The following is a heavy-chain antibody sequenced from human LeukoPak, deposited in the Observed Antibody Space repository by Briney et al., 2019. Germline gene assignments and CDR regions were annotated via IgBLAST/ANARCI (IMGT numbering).Heavy chain of an antibody. J-gene: IGHJ6*02. V-gene: IGHV1-18*01. D-gene: IGHD3-10*01. CDR1: GYTFTSYG. Sequence: ASVKVSCKASGYTFTSYGISWVRQAPGRGLEWMGWISAYNGNTNYAQKLQGRVTMTTDTSTSTAYMELRSLRSDDTAVYYCATVPIRYYYGMDVWGQGTTVTVSS. CDR3: ATVPIRYYYGMDV. CDR2: ISAYNGNT.